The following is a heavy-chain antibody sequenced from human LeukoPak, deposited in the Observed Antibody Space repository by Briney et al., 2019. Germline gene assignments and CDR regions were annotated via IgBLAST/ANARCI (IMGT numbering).Heavy chain of an antibody. D-gene: IGHD6-19*01. CDR1: GGSISSSSYY. CDR2: IYYSGST. Sequence: SETLSLTCTVSGGSISSSSYYWGWIRQPPGKGLEWIGSIYYSGSTYYNPSLKSRVTISVDTSKNQFSLKLSSVTAADTAVYYCARRYSSGWFDYWGQGTLVTVSS. V-gene: IGHV4-39*07. CDR3: ARRYSSGWFDY. J-gene: IGHJ5*01.